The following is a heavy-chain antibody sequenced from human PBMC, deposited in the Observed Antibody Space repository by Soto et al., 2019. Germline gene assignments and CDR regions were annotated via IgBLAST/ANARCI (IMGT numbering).Heavy chain of an antibody. CDR1: GGTFSSYR. Sequence: GASVKVSCKASGGTFSSYRFNWVRQARGQGLEWLGGIVPIYRTADYAQKFQGRVTITADESTRTVYMELSSLKSQDTAPYYCARDSGAKLSSSWGQGTLVTV. CDR3: ARDSGAKLSSS. J-gene: IGHJ4*02. V-gene: IGHV1-69*13. D-gene: IGHD6-13*01. CDR2: IVPIYRTA.